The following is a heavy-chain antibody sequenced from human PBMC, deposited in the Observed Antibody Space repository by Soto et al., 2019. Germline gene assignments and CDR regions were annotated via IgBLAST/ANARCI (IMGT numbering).Heavy chain of an antibody. D-gene: IGHD2-2*01. CDR1: GYTFTSYA. Sequence: QVQLVQSGAEVKKPGASVKVSCKASGYTFTSYAMHWVRQAPGQRLEWMGWINAGNGNTKYSQKFQGRVTITRDTSASTAYMELSSLRSEDTAVYYCAREGTGTIVVVPADFWYFDLWGRGTLVTVSS. J-gene: IGHJ2*01. CDR3: AREGTGTIVVVPADFWYFDL. CDR2: INAGNGNT. V-gene: IGHV1-3*01.